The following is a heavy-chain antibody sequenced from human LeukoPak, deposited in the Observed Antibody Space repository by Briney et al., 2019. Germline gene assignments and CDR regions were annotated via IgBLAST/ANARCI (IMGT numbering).Heavy chain of an antibody. V-gene: IGHV4-39*01. CDR2: IYYSGST. CDR3: ARHEYSSGWFPGANWFDP. J-gene: IGHJ5*02. Sequence: SETLSLTCTVSGGSIGSSSYYWGWIRQPPGKGLEWIGSIYYSGSTYYNPSLKSRVTISVDTSKNQFSLKLSSVTAADTAVYYCARHEYSSGWFPGANWFDPWGQGTLVTVSS. D-gene: IGHD6-19*01. CDR1: GGSIGSSSYY.